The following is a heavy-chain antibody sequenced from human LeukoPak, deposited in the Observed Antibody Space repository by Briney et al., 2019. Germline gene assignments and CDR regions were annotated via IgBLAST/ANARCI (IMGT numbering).Heavy chain of an antibody. CDR1: GYTFTSYG. J-gene: IGHJ4*02. CDR2: ISAYNGNT. V-gene: IGHV1-18*01. CDR3: ARDEGGYCSSTSCYLPFDY. D-gene: IGHD2-2*01. Sequence: ASVKVSCKASGYTFTSYGISWVRQAPGQGLEWMGWISAYNGNTNYAQKLQGRVTMTTDTSTSTAYIELRSLRSDDTAVYYCARDEGGYCSSTSCYLPFDYWGQGTLVTVSS.